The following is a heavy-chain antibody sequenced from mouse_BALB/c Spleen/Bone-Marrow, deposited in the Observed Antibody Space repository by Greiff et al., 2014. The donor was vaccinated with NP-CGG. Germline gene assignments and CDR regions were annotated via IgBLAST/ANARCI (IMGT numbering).Heavy chain of an antibody. CDR1: GYSITSDYA. V-gene: IGHV3-2*02. CDR2: ISYSGST. CDR3: ANWGPYYFDY. Sequence: VQLQQSGPGLVKPSQSLSLTCTVTGYSITSDYAWNWIRQFPGSKLEWMGYISYSGSTSYNPSLKSRISITRDTSKNQFFLQLNSVTTEDTATYYCANWGPYYFDYWGQGTTLTVSS. J-gene: IGHJ2*01. D-gene: IGHD4-1*02.